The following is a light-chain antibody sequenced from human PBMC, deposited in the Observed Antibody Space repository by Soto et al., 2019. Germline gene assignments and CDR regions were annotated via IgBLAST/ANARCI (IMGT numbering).Light chain of an antibody. V-gene: IGKV3-20*01. CDR3: QQYVTPPFT. Sequence: EIVLTRSPGTLFLSPGERATLSCRAIESFNRVYLAWYQHKPGQAPRLLIFGASERATGIPDRFSGSGSGTDFTLTISRMEPEDFAVYYCQQYVTPPFTFGPGTKVDIK. CDR1: ESFNRVY. CDR2: GAS. J-gene: IGKJ3*01.